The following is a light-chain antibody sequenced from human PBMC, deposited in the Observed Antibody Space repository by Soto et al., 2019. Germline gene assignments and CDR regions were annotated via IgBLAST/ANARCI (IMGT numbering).Light chain of an antibody. CDR3: QQYNSYSLYT. V-gene: IGKV1-5*01. CDR2: DAS. Sequence: DIQMTQSPSTLSASVGDRVTITCRASQSISSWLAWYQQKPGKAPKLLIYDASSLESGVPSSFSGSGSGTEFTLTISCLQPDDFATYYCQQYNSYSLYTFGQGTKLEIK. CDR1: QSISSW. J-gene: IGKJ2*01.